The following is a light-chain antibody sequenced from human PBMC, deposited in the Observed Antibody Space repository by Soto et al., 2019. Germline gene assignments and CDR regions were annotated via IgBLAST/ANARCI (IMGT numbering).Light chain of an antibody. J-gene: IGLJ1*01. CDR2: AVS. CDR3: SSYTRSTTHV. CDR1: SGDIGSYNY. V-gene: IGLV2-14*01. Sequence: QAVRAQPASVSGSPGQAVTISCTGTSGDIGSYNYVSWFQHHPGKAPKLILFAVSDRPSGVSNRFSGSRSGNTASLTISGLQPEDEAIYYCSSYTRSTTHVFGTGTKVTVL.